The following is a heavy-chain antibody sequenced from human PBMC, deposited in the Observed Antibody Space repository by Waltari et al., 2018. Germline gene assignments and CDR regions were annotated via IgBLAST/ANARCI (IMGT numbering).Heavy chain of an antibody. D-gene: IGHD2-21*01. Sequence: QVQLQESGPGLVKPSQTLSLTCTVSGGPISSGSYYWTWIRQPAGKGLEWIGRIYTSGSTNYNPSLKSRVTISVDTSKNQFSLKLSSVTAADTAVYYCARGAHVMAAYFDYWGQGTLVTVSS. J-gene: IGHJ4*02. CDR3: ARGAHVMAAYFDY. CDR2: IYTSGST. V-gene: IGHV4-61*02. CDR1: GGPISSGSYY.